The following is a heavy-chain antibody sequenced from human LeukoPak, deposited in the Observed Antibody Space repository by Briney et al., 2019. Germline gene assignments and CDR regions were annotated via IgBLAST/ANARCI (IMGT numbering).Heavy chain of an antibody. V-gene: IGHV3-20*04. J-gene: IGHJ6*02. CDR2: INWNSGTI. CDR1: GFNFDDYA. Sequence: GGSLRLSCAASGFNFDDYAMSWVRHGPGKGLEWVSGINWNSGTIVYADSVKGRFTISRDNAKNSLYLQMNSLRAEDTAVYYCARDTRYYDILTGYYPTYYYYGMDVWGQGTTVTVSS. D-gene: IGHD3-9*01. CDR3: ARDTRYYDILTGYYPTYYYYGMDV.